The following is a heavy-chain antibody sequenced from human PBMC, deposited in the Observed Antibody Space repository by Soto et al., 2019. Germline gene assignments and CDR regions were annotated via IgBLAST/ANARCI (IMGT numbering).Heavy chain of an antibody. CDR2: ISSSSGYI. CDR1: GFTFSTYS. J-gene: IGHJ6*02. Sequence: EVQLVESGGGLVKPGGSLRLSCAASGFTFSTYSMNWVRQAPGKGLEWVSSISSSSGYIYYADSVKGRFTISRDDAKNSLSLQMNSLRAEDTVVYYCARVRSYSYGQGYGMDVWGQGTTVTVSS. D-gene: IGHD5-18*01. V-gene: IGHV3-21*01. CDR3: ARVRSYSYGQGYGMDV.